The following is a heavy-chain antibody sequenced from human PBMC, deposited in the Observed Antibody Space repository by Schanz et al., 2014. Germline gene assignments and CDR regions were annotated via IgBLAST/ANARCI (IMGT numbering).Heavy chain of an antibody. CDR1: GYAFTTYG. CDR3: ATLDYADSVS. Sequence: QVQLVQSGAEVKKPGASVRVSCKVSGYAFTTYGISWVRQAPGQGPEWMGRIIPSLGIPNYAQKFQGRVTFTADKSTSTAYMELSSLKSDDTAVYYCATLDYADSVSWGQGTLVTVSS. V-gene: IGHV1-69*04. CDR2: IIPSLGIP. J-gene: IGHJ5*02. D-gene: IGHD4-17*01.